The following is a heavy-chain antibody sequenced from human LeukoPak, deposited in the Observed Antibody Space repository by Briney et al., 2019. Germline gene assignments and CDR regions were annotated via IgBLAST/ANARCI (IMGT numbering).Heavy chain of an antibody. D-gene: IGHD6-19*01. CDR3: ARDRQWLYDFDY. CDR1: RFTFSSYS. V-gene: IGHV3-21*01. Sequence: PGGSLRLSCAASRFTFSSYSMNWVRQAPGKGLEWASSISSSSSYIYYADSVKGRFTISRDNAKNSLYLQMNSLRAEDTAVYYCARDRQWLYDFDYWGQGTLVTVSS. CDR2: ISSSSSYI. J-gene: IGHJ4*02.